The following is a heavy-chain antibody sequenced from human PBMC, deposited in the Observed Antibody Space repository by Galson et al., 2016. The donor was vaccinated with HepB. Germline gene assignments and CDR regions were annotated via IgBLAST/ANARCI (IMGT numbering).Heavy chain of an antibody. V-gene: IGHV4-4*02. J-gene: IGHJ4*02. CDR2: IYHTGTT. D-gene: IGHD2-15*01. Sequence: SLRLSCAASGFNLENYWMTWVRQTPGKGLEWIGEIYHTGTTNYNPSLKSRITMSLDKSKNQFSLKLNSVTAADTAVYYCASLGYCSGGDCYSVDWGQGTMVTVSS. CDR3: ASLGYCSGGDCYSVD. CDR1: GFNLENYW.